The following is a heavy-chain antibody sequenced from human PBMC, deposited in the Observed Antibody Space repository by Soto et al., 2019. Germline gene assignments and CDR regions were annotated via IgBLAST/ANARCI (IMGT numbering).Heavy chain of an antibody. D-gene: IGHD3-3*02. CDR2: VFTTGTT. J-gene: IGHJ5*02. Sequence: SETLSLTCSVTGGSINNYYWSWVRQSAGKGLEWIGRVFTTGTTDYNPSLKGRVTISVDTSKNQFSLSLRSVTAADTAIYYCARDFNSIFDDFADLRWNFDPWGQGTLVTVSS. V-gene: IGHV4-4*07. CDR3: ARDFNSIFDDFADLRWNFDP. CDR1: GGSINNYY.